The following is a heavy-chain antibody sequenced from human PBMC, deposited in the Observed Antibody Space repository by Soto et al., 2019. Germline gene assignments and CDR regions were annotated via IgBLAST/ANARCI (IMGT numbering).Heavy chain of an antibody. CDR1: GFTFNNAW. D-gene: IGHD6-13*01. Sequence: PGGSLRLSCAASGFTFNNAWMSRVRQAPGKGLEWVVRIKSKTDGGTTDYAAPVKGRFTISRDDSKKTLYPQMNSLKTEDTAVYYCTTDLVSSSWITWFDPCGQGTVVTVSA. V-gene: IGHV3-15*01. CDR2: IKSKTDGGTT. J-gene: IGHJ5*02. CDR3: TTDLVSSSWITWFDP.